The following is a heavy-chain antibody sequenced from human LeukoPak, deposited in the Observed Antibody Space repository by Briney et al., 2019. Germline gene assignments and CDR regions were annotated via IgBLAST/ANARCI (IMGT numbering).Heavy chain of an antibody. Sequence: SVKVSCKASGGTFSNHAISWVRQAPGQGLEWMGGIIPIFDSAGYARKIQDRITIIADGSTNTAYMELYSLRPEDTAVYYCASGACSRTSCYSLDYWGQGTLVTVPS. CDR2: IIPIFDSA. CDR3: ASGACSRTSCYSLDY. D-gene: IGHD2-2*01. V-gene: IGHV1-69*13. CDR1: GGTFSNHA. J-gene: IGHJ4*02.